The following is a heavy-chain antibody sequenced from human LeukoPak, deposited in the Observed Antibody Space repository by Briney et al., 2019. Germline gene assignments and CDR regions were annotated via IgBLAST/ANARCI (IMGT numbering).Heavy chain of an antibody. Sequence: PGRSLRLSCAASGFTFSSYGMHWVRQAPGKGLEWVAVIWYDGSNKYYADSVKGRFTISRDNSKNTLYLQMNSLRAEDTAVYYCARGPGAGGLDYWGQGTLVTVSS. CDR3: ARGPGAGGLDY. CDR2: IWYDGSNK. CDR1: GFTFSSYG. J-gene: IGHJ4*02. V-gene: IGHV3-33*01. D-gene: IGHD6-13*01.